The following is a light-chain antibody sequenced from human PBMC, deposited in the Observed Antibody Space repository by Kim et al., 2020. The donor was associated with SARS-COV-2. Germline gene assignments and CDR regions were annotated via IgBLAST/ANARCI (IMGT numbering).Light chain of an antibody. CDR2: GRN. CDR1: SLRNHY. Sequence: SSELTQDPAVSVALGQTVRITCQGDSLRNHYASWYQQRPGQAPVLVIYGRNNRPSGIPDRFSGFSSGSTASLTITGAQAEDEADYYCDSRDSSNNHLVFGGGTRLTVL. J-gene: IGLJ3*02. CDR3: DSRDSSNNHLV. V-gene: IGLV3-19*01.